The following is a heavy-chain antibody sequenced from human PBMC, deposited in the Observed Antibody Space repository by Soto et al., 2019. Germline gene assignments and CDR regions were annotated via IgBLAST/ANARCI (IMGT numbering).Heavy chain of an antibody. V-gene: IGHV3-30-3*01. CDR2: ISYDGSNK. D-gene: IGHD1-1*01. J-gene: IGHJ4*02. CDR1: GFSFSSDA. CDR3: ARIQPELRYFDN. Sequence: QVELVESGGGVVQPGRSLRLSCAASGFSFSSDAMHWVRQAPGKGLEWVAVISYDGSNKYYADSVKGRFTISRDNSKNTLYLQMNSLRAEDTAVYYCARIQPELRYFDNWGQGTLVTASS.